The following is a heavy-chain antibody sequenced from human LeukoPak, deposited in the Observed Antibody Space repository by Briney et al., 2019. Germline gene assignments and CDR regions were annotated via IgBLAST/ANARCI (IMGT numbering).Heavy chain of an antibody. CDR1: GFTFSSYG. CDR3: ARDSDSYGSGSYYLPGY. Sequence: GGSLRLSCAASGFTFSSYGMHWVRQAPGKGLEWVALISHDETNKYYADSVKGRFTISRANSKNTVSLQMNSLRPEDTAVYYCARDSDSYGSGSYYLPGYWGQGTLVTVSS. V-gene: IGHV3-30*03. J-gene: IGHJ4*02. CDR2: ISHDETNK. D-gene: IGHD3-10*01.